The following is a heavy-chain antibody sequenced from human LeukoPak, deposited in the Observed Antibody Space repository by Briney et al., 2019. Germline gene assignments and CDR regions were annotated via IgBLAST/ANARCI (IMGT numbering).Heavy chain of an antibody. CDR2: ISGSGGST. CDR1: GFTFSTYA. D-gene: IGHD5-24*01. J-gene: IGHJ5*02. V-gene: IGHV3-23*01. CDR3: AKGDGYNYDNRFDP. Sequence: PGGSLRASFAASGFTFSTYALSWVRQAPGKGLEWVSSISGSGGSTYYADSVQGRFTISRDNSKNTLYLHLNSLRAEDTAVYYCAKGDGYNYDNRFDPWGQGTLVTVSS.